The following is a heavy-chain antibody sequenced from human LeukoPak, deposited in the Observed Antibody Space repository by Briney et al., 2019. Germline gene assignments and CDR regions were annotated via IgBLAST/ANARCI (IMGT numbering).Heavy chain of an antibody. CDR3: ARDGWFGDYNWFDP. Sequence: PGDSLRPSCAASGFTFSSYSMNWVRQAPGKGLEWVSYISSASNTIYYADSVKGRFTISRDNAKNSLYLQMNSLRAEDTAMYYCARDGWFGDYNWFDPWGQGTLVTVSS. J-gene: IGHJ5*02. V-gene: IGHV3-48*01. CDR2: ISSASNTI. CDR1: GFTFSSYS. D-gene: IGHD3-10*01.